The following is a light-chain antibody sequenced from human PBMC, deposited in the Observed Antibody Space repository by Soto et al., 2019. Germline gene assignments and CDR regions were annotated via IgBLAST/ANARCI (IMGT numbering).Light chain of an antibody. Sequence: QSALTQPASVSGSPGQSITISCTGTSSDVGAYKYVSWYQLHPGKAPKLVIYDVSNRPSGVSNRFSGSKSGNTASLTISRLQAEDEADYYCSSYTSSSFPVIYGGGTKLTVL. CDR1: SSDVGAYKY. V-gene: IGLV2-14*03. J-gene: IGLJ2*01. CDR3: SSYTSSSFPVI. CDR2: DVS.